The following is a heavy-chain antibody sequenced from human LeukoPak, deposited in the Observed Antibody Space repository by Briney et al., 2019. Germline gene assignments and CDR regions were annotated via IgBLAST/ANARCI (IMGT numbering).Heavy chain of an antibody. Sequence: PSETLSLTCTVSGGSISSHYWSWIRQPPGKGLEWVGYISYSGSTNYNPPLKSRVTISIDTSRTQFSVKLTSVTAAGTALYYCARADASGSKRWFDPWGQGILVIVSS. CDR1: GGSISSHY. CDR2: ISYSGST. V-gene: IGHV4-59*11. CDR3: ARADASGSKRWFDP. D-gene: IGHD3-10*01. J-gene: IGHJ5*02.